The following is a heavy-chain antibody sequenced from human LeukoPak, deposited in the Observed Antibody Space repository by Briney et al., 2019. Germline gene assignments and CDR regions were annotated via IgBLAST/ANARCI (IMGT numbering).Heavy chain of an antibody. CDR2: ISYDGSNK. D-gene: IGHD5-18*01. Sequence: GGSLRPSCAASGFTFSSYGMHWVRQAPGKRLEWVALISYDGSNKYYADSVKGRFTISRDNSKNTLYLQVNSLRAEDTAVYYCAKARDTYGYPEDAFDIWGQGTMVTVSS. CDR1: GFTFSSYG. J-gene: IGHJ3*02. CDR3: AKARDTYGYPEDAFDI. V-gene: IGHV3-30*18.